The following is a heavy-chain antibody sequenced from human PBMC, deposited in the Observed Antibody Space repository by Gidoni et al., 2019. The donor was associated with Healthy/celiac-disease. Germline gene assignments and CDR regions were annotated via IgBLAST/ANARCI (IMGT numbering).Heavy chain of an antibody. D-gene: IGHD2-21*02. CDR1: GFTFRSYA. Sequence: EVQLLESGGGLVQPGGSLRLSCAASGFTFRSYAMSWVRQAPGKGLEWVSAISGSGGSTYYADSVKGRFTISRDNSKNTLYLQMNSLRAEDTAVYYCAKVPLWVTAEGYWGQGTLVTVSS. V-gene: IGHV3-23*01. CDR2: ISGSGGST. J-gene: IGHJ4*02. CDR3: AKVPLWVTAEGY.